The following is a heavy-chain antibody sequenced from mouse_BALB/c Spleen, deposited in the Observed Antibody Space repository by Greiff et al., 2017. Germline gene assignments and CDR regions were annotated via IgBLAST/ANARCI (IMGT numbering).Heavy chain of an antibody. CDR2: ISNLAYSI. CDR1: GFTFSDYG. J-gene: IGHJ2*01. Sequence: EVQGVESGGGLVQPGGSRKLSCAASGFTFSDYGMAWVRQAPGKGPEWVAFISNLAYSIYYADTVTGRFTISRENAKNTLYLEMSSLRSEDTAMYYCARASYGYEYYFDYWGQGTTLTVSS. CDR3: ARASYGYEYYFDY. D-gene: IGHD2-2*01. V-gene: IGHV5-15*02.